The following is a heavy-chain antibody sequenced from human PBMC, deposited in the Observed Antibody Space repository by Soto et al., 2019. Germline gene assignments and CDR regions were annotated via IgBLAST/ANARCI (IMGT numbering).Heavy chain of an antibody. CDR2: IYYSGST. V-gene: IGHV4-30-4*01. CDR3: ARDEGDYGLDP. CDR1: GGSIISGDYY. D-gene: IGHD4-17*01. J-gene: IGHJ5*02. Sequence: PSETLSLTCTFSGGSIISGDYYWSWIRQPPGKGLEWIGYIYYSGSTYYNPSLKSRVTISVDTSKNQFSLKLSSVTAADTAVYYCARDEGDYGLDPWGQGTLVTVSS.